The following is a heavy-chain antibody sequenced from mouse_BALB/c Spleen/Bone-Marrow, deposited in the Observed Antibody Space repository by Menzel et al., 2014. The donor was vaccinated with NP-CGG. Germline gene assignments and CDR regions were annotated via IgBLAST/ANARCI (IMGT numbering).Heavy chain of an antibody. CDR3: SRHLTGYAIDY. D-gene: IGHD4-1*01. CDR2: IQPSGST. Sequence: EVQLQQSGPAPVKPSQSLSLTCTVTGYSITSGYSWHWIWQFQGKKLEWMGYIQPSGSTNYNPTLKSRISITRDTAKNQVFLQLNSVTPEDTATYSCSRHLTGYAIDYWGQGTSVTVSS. J-gene: IGHJ4*01. V-gene: IGHV3-1*02. CDR1: GYSITSGYS.